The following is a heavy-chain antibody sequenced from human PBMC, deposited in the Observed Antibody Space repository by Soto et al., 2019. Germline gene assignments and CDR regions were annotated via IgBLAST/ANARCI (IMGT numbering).Heavy chain of an antibody. CDR2: TRNKANSYTT. D-gene: IGHD4-17*01. J-gene: IGHJ6*02. Sequence: EVQLVESGGGLVQPGGSLRLSCAASGFTFSDHYMDWVRQAPGKGLEWVGRTRNKANSYTTEYAASVKGRFTISRDDSKNSLYLQMNSLKTEDTAVYYGARGPDTVPKRGYGMDVWGQGTTVTVSS. CDR1: GFTFSDHY. CDR3: ARGPDTVPKRGYGMDV. V-gene: IGHV3-72*01.